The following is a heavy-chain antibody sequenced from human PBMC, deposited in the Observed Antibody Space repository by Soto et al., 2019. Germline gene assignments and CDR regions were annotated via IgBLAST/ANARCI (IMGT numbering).Heavy chain of an antibody. CDR1: GFAVSSNS. CDR2: TYNDGST. V-gene: IGHV3-66*01. J-gene: IGHJ6*03. D-gene: IGHD3-10*01. Sequence: GGSLRLSCAASGFAVSSNSMSWVRQPPGKGLEWVSITYNDGSTSYADSVRGRFTISSDNSKNTLYLHMNSLRAEDTAVYYCARDKGERDSYYYYMDVWGKGTTVTVSS. CDR3: ARDKGERDSYYYYMDV.